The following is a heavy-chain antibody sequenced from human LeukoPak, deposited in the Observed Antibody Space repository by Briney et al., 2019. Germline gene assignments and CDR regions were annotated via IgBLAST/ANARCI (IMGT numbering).Heavy chain of an antibody. V-gene: IGHV3-30-3*01. CDR1: GFTFSSYA. CDR3: ARLRNDAFDI. J-gene: IGHJ3*02. Sequence: PGRSLRLSCAASGFTFSSYAMHWVRQAPGKGLEWVAVISYDGTNKYYADSVKGRFTISRDNSKSTLYLQMNSLRAEDTAVYYCARLRNDAFDIWGQGTVVTVSS. D-gene: IGHD1-14*01. CDR2: ISYDGTNK.